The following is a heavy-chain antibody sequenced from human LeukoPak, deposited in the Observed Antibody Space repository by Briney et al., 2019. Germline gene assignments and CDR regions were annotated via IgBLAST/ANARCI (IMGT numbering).Heavy chain of an antibody. V-gene: IGHV3-21*01. D-gene: IGHD6-19*01. J-gene: IGHJ1*01. CDR2: ISSRNSPI. CDR1: GLTFSRYS. CDR3: ARDQGLLVVAGRFGY. Sequence: GGSLRLSCAASGLTFSRYSMKGVGQAPGRGVDGVSSISSRNSPIDNAASVTGRFTISRYKDKHSMYLQTNSLRLEAPPVYYCARDQGLLVVAGRFGYWGQATLVTVSS.